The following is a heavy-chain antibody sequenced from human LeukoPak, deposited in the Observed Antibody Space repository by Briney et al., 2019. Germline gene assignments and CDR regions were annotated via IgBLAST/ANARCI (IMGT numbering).Heavy chain of an antibody. CDR2: IYYSGST. V-gene: IGHV4-59*01. CDR1: GGSISSYY. CDR3: ARSDWNYVWYIDY. J-gene: IGHJ4*02. Sequence: SETLSLTCTVSGGSISSYYWSWIRQPPGKGLEWIGYIYYSGSTNYNPSLKSRVTISVDTSKNQFSLKLSSVTAADTAVYYCARSDWNYVWYIDYWGQGTLVTVSS. D-gene: IGHD1-7*01.